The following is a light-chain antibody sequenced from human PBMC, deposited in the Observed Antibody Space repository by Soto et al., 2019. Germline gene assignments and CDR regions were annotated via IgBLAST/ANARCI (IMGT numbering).Light chain of an antibody. CDR1: QGISSY. V-gene: IGKV1-9*01. CDR2: DAS. Sequence: DIQLTQSPSFLSASIGDRVTITCRASQGISSYLAWYQQKPGKAPKLLIYDASSLQSGVPSSFSGSGSGTEFTLTISSLQPEDFASYYCQQVASSPWTFGQGTKVEIK. CDR3: QQVASSPWT. J-gene: IGKJ1*01.